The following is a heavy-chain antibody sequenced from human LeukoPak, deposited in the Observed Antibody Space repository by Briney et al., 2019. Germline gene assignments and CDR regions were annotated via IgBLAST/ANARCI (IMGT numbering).Heavy chain of an antibody. Sequence: KPSETLSLTCTVSGATISIYYWAWIRQPAGKGLEWIGRIYNIGSTNYNPYLKSRVTMSVDTSKNQFSLKLSSVTAADTAVYYCAREASGPGAFDIWGQGTMVTVSS. CDR1: GATISIYY. J-gene: IGHJ3*02. D-gene: IGHD1-26*01. CDR3: AREASGPGAFDI. V-gene: IGHV4-4*07. CDR2: IYNIGST.